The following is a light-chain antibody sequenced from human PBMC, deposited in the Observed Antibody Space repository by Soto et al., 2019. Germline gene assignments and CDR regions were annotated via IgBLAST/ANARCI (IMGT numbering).Light chain of an antibody. J-gene: IGKJ1*01. V-gene: IGKV3-20*01. CDR2: GAS. CDR1: QSVSSSY. Sequence: EIVLTQSPGTLSLSPLERASLXWMASQSVSSSYLAWYQQKPGQAPRLLIYGASSRATGIPDRFSGSGSGTDFTLTISRLEPEDFAVYYCQQYGSSSWTFGQGTKVDIK. CDR3: QQYGSSSWT.